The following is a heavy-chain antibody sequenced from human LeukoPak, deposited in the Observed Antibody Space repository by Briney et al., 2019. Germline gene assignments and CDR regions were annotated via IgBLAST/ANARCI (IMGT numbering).Heavy chain of an antibody. Sequence: GRSLRLSCAASGFTFDDYAMHWVRQAPGKGLEWVSGISWNSGSIGYADSVKGRFTISRDNAKNSLYLQMNSLRAEDTAVYYCAKDRGVIVRIVEDYWGQGTLVTVSS. V-gene: IGHV3-9*01. D-gene: IGHD2-15*01. CDR3: AKDRGVIVRIVEDY. J-gene: IGHJ4*02. CDR2: ISWNSGSI. CDR1: GFTFDDYA.